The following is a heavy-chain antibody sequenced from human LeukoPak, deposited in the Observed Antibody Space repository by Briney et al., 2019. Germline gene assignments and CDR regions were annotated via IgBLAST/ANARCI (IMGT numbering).Heavy chain of an antibody. J-gene: IGHJ4*02. CDR2: ISYDGSNK. D-gene: IGHD6-19*01. CDR1: GFTFSSYG. V-gene: IGHV3-30*18. CDR3: AKDPEYSSGWRHFDY. Sequence: GGSLRLSCAASGFTFSSYGMHWVRQAPGKGLEWVAVISYDGSNKYYADSVKGRFTISRDNSKNTLYLQMNSLRAEDTAVYYCAKDPEYSSGWRHFDYWGQGTLVTVSS.